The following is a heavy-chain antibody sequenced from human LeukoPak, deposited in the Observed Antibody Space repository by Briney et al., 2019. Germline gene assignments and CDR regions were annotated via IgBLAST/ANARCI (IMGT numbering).Heavy chain of an antibody. Sequence: PGGSLRLSCAASGFTFRNYWMGWVPQAPGKGLEWVANIKHDGSEKYYVDSVKGRFTISRDNAKNSLYLQMKSLRAEDTAVYYCASGTYYWDQGTLVTVSS. V-gene: IGHV3-7*05. D-gene: IGHD1-26*01. CDR1: GFTFRNYW. CDR2: IKHDGSEK. J-gene: IGHJ4*02. CDR3: ASGTYY.